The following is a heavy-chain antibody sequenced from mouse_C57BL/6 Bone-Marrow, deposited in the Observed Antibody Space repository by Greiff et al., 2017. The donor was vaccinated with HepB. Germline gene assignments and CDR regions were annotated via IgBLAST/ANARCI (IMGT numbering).Heavy chain of an antibody. D-gene: IGHD1-1*01. Sequence: QVQLQQPGAELVKPGASVKISCKASGYAFSSSWMNWVKQRPGKGLEWIGRIYPGDGDTNYNGKFKGKATLTADKSSSTAYMQLSSLTSEDSAVYFCARFLRYYYAMDYWGQGTSVTVSS. CDR2: IYPGDGDT. V-gene: IGHV1-82*01. CDR1: GYAFSSSW. J-gene: IGHJ4*01. CDR3: ARFLRYYYAMDY.